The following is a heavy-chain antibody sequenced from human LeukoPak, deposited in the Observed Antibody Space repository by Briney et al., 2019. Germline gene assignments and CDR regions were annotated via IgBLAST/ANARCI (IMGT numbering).Heavy chain of an antibody. CDR1: GFTFSSYA. CDR3: AKDNIAAAGPEWFDP. J-gene: IGHJ5*02. Sequence: TGGSLRLSCAASGFTFSSYAMSWVRQAPGKGLEWVSAISGSGGSTYYADSVKGRFTISRDNSKNTLYLQMNSLRAEDTAVYYCAKDNIAAAGPEWFDPWGQGTLVTVSS. CDR2: ISGSGGST. D-gene: IGHD6-13*01. V-gene: IGHV3-23*01.